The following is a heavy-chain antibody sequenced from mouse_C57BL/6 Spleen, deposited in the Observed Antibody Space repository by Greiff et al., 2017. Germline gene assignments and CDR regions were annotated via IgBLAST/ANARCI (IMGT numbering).Heavy chain of an antibody. D-gene: IGHD1-1*02. Sequence: EVKLMESGPGLVKPSQSLSLTCSVTGYSITSCYYWNWIRQFPGNKLEWMGYISYDGSNNYNPSLKNRISITRDTSKNQFFLKLNSVTTEDTATYYCARDPTGGDFDYWGQGTTLTVSS. CDR3: ARDPTGGDFDY. J-gene: IGHJ2*01. CDR1: GYSITSCYY. CDR2: ISYDGSN. V-gene: IGHV3-6*01.